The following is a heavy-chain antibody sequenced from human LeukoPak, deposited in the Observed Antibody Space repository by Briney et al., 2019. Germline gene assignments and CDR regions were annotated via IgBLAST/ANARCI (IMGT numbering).Heavy chain of an antibody. CDR3: AKREEGSSGYYYRGYFQH. J-gene: IGHJ1*01. D-gene: IGHD3-22*01. Sequence: PGGSLRLSCAASGFTFSSYEMNWVRQAPGKGLEWVSYISSSGSTIYYADSVKGRFTISRDNSKNTLYLQMNSLRAEDTAVYYCAKREEGSSGYYYRGYFQHWGQGTLVTVSS. V-gene: IGHV3-48*03. CDR2: ISSSGSTI. CDR1: GFTFSSYE.